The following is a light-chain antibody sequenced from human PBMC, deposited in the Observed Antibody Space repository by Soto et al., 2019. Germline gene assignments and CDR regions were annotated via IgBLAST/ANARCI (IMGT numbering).Light chain of an antibody. J-gene: IGKJ2*01. CDR1: QSVAYW. Sequence: DIQMTQSPSTLSTSVGARVTITCRASQSVAYWLAWYQQKPGKAPSLLIYDGSTLATGVPPRFSGGGFGTEFTLNISSVQPDDSALYYCQQYNTYSKAFGPGTRVEIK. CDR3: QQYNTYSKA. CDR2: DGS. V-gene: IGKV1-5*01.